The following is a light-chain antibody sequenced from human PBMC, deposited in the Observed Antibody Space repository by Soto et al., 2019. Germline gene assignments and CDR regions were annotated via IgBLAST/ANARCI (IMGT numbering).Light chain of an antibody. Sequence: EIVMTQSPATLSVSPGERATLSCRAGQTIYSNVAWYQQRPGQSPRLLIYRASTRATGVPARFSGSGSGTEFTLTISSLQSEDFALYYCQQYQNLWTFGQGTKVDIK. V-gene: IGKV3-15*01. J-gene: IGKJ1*01. CDR2: RAS. CDR3: QQYQNLWT. CDR1: QTIYSN.